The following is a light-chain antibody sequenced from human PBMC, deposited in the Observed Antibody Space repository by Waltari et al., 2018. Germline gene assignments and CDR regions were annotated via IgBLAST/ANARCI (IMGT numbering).Light chain of an antibody. CDR1: GSNIGAGYD. V-gene: IGLV1-40*01. J-gene: IGLJ3*02. Sequence: QSVLTQPPSVSGAPGQRVTISCTGSGSNIGAGYDVHWYQQLPRAAPKLLICVSSSLPLGVPDRFFGSTSGTSASLAIIGLQAEDEADYYCQSYDTSLSVVFGGGTKLTVL. CDR3: QSYDTSLSVV. CDR2: VSS.